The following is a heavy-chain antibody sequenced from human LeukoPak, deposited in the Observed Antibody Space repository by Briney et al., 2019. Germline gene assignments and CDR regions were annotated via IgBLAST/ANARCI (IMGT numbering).Heavy chain of an antibody. CDR1: GGTFSSYA. CDR2: IIPIFGTA. D-gene: IGHD6-13*01. CDR3: ARGRGRVAAAGPGYFQH. Sequence: ASVKVSCKASGGTFSSYAISWVRQAPGQGLEWMGGIIPIFGTANYAQKFQGRVTITADESTSTAYMELSSLRSEDTAVYYCARGRGRVAAAGPGYFQHWGQGTLVTVSS. V-gene: IGHV1-69*13. J-gene: IGHJ1*01.